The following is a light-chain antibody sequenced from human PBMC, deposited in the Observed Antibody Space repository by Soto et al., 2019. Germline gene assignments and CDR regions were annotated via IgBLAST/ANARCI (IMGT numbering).Light chain of an antibody. CDR3: QVWDSSSDHPRV. Sequence: LTQPPSVSVAPGKTARITCGGNNIGSKSVHWYQQKPGQAPVLVIYYDSDRPSGIPERFSGSNSGNTATLTISRVEAGDEADYYCQVWDSSSDHPRVFGGGTKLTVL. J-gene: IGLJ2*01. CDR2: YDS. CDR1: NIGSKS. V-gene: IGLV3-21*04.